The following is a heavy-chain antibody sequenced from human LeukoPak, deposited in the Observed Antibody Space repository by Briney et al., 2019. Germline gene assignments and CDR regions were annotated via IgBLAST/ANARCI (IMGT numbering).Heavy chain of an antibody. V-gene: IGHV4-39*01. D-gene: IGHD6-19*01. CDR3: ASQLFPLSVSGCFY. J-gene: IGHJ4*02. CDR1: GGSISRSTYY. Sequence: SETLSLTCTVSGGSISRSTYYWGWIRQPPGKGLEWIGTIYYSGSTYYNPSLKSRFTISVYTSKNQFSLKLSSVTAADAAVYYCASQLFPLSVSGCFYWGRGTLVTVSS. CDR2: IYYSGST.